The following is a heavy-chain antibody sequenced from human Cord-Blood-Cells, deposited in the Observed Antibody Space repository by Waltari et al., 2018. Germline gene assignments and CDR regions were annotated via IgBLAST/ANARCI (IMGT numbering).Heavy chain of an antibody. Sequence: QVQLQQWGAGLLKPSETLSLTCSVYGGSFSGYYWSWIRQPPGKGLEWIGEINHSGSTNCNPSLKGRVTISVDTSKNQFSLKLSSVTAADTAVYYWARRTSGYSSGWPSASHDAFDIWGQGTMVTVSS. V-gene: IGHV4-34*01. CDR3: ARRTSGYSSGWPSASHDAFDI. CDR1: GGSFSGYY. D-gene: IGHD6-19*01. CDR2: INHSGST. J-gene: IGHJ3*02.